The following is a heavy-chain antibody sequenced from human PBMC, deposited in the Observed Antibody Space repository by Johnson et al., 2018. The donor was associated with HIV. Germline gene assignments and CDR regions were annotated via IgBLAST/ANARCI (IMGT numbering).Heavy chain of an antibody. V-gene: IGHV3-30-3*01. Sequence: QVHLVESGGGVVQPGRSLRLSCSASGFTFSSYAMHWVRQAPGKGLEWVAVISYDGSNKYYADSVKGRFTISRDSSKNMLYLQMNSLRTEDTAVYYCGRDINYSNYVTDAFDIWGQGTMVTVSS. CDR3: GRDINYSNYVTDAFDI. J-gene: IGHJ3*02. CDR2: ISYDGSNK. CDR1: GFTFSSYA. D-gene: IGHD4-11*01.